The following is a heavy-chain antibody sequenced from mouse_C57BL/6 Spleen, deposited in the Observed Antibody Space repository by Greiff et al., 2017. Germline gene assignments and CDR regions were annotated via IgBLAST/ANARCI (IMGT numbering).Heavy chain of an antibody. CDR1: GYTFTNYW. J-gene: IGHJ2*01. Sequence: VKLQESGAELVRPGTSVKMSCKASGYTFTNYWIGWAKQRPGHGLEWIGDIYPGGGYTNYNEKFKGKATLTADKSSSTAYMQFSGLTSEDSASYYCARSRDRYFDYWGQGTTLTVSS. V-gene: IGHV1-63*01. D-gene: IGHD6-2*01. CDR3: ARSRDRYFDY. CDR2: IYPGGGYT.